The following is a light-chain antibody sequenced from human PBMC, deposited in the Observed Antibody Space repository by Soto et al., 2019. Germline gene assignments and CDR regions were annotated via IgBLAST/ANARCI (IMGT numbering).Light chain of an antibody. Sequence: EIVFSQSPTALSLSPGERATLSCRASQIVSSYLAWYQQKPGQAPRLLIYDASNRSTGIPARFSGSGSGTNFTLTISSLEPEDFAVYYCQQRSNWPPMTFGQGTKVDI. CDR1: QIVSSY. J-gene: IGKJ1*01. CDR3: QQRSNWPPMT. V-gene: IGKV3-11*01. CDR2: DAS.